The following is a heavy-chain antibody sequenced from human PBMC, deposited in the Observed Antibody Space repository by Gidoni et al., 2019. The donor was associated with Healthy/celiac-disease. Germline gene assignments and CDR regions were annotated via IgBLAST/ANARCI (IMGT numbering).Heavy chain of an antibody. J-gene: IGHJ4*02. D-gene: IGHD2-15*01. CDR1: GGSISSYY. Sequence: QVQLQESGPGLVKPSETLSLTCTVSGGSISSYYWSWIRQPPGKGLEWIGYIYYSGSTNYNPSLKSRVTISVDTSKNQFSLKLSSVTAADTAVYYCARHLGGIFRPSYFDYWGQGTLVTVSS. V-gene: IGHV4-59*08. CDR3: ARHLGGIFRPSYFDY. CDR2: IYYSGST.